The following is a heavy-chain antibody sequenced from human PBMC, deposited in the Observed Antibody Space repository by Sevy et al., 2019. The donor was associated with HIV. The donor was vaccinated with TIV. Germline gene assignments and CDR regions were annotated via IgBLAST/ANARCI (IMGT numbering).Heavy chain of an antibody. Sequence: GESLKISCKGSGYSFTNYWIGWVRQMPGKGLEWMGMIYPGDSDTRYSPSFQGQVTISANKSISTAYLRWSSLMASDSAMYYCASRGYYDSSGYYTYGMDVWGQGTTVTVSS. J-gene: IGHJ6*02. V-gene: IGHV5-51*01. D-gene: IGHD3-22*01. CDR2: IYPGDSDT. CDR3: ASRGYYDSSGYYTYGMDV. CDR1: GYSFTNYW.